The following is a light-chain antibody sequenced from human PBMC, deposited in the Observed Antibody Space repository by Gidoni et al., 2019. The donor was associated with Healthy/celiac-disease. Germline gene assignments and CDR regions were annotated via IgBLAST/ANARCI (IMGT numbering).Light chain of an antibody. Sequence: DIQMTQSPSTLSASVGDRVTITCRASQSISSWLAWYQQKPGKAPKLLIYDASSLESGVPSSFSGSGSGTEFTLTISSLQPDDFATYYCQQYNSRPTFAPXTKVDIK. CDR3: QQYNSRPT. CDR2: DAS. J-gene: IGKJ3*01. V-gene: IGKV1-5*01. CDR1: QSISSW.